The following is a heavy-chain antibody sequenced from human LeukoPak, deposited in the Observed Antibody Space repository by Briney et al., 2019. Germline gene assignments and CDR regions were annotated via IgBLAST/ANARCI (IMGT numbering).Heavy chain of an antibody. Sequence: SETLSLTCTVSGGSISSSSYYWGWIRQPPGKGLEWIGSVYNSGSTYYNPSLKSRVTISVDTSKNQFSLNLRSVTTADTAVYYCARDLRTNWNGEFDYWGPGTLVTVSS. V-gene: IGHV4-39*07. CDR3: ARDLRTNWNGEFDY. CDR1: GGSISSSSYY. D-gene: IGHD1-1*01. CDR2: VYNSGST. J-gene: IGHJ4*02.